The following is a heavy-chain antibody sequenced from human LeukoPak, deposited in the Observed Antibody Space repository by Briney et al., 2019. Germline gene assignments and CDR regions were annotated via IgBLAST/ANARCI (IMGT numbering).Heavy chain of an antibody. CDR1: GDSLSSSTVA. V-gene: IGHV6-1*01. CDR3: ARDLAGFNGYDYYLHS. J-gene: IGHJ5*02. CDR2: TYYKVTSSF. D-gene: IGHD5-12*01. Sequence: SQSPSLTCIVPGDSLSSSTVAWDWVRQPPSRGLEWLGRTYYKVTSSFDYASSLKSRLTLTSDTCKNKFSLQLSSVTPEDTAIYYCARDLAGFNGYDYYLHSWGQGILVTLSS.